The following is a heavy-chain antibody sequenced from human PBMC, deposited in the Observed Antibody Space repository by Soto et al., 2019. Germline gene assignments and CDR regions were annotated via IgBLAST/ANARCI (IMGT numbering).Heavy chain of an antibody. Sequence: GGSLRLSCAASGFTFSNYAMSWVRQAPGGGLEWVSSMSGSSSTTYYADSVRGRFTISRDRSKNTLYLQMSSLRAEDTALYYCAKNQERELPRVIDFWGQGTLVTVSS. CDR1: GFTFSNYA. CDR3: AKNQERELPRVIDF. V-gene: IGHV3-23*01. CDR2: MSGSSSTT. D-gene: IGHD1-7*01. J-gene: IGHJ4*02.